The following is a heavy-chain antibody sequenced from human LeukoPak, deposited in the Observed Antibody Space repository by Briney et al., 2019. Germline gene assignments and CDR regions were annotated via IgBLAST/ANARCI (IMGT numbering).Heavy chain of an antibody. Sequence: SETLSLTCTVSGGSIIGSYWTWIRQSPGKSLEYIGYIYNTVDVNYSPSLKSRVTISIDMSGNQFSLRLNSVTAADTALYYCARSRYYDSTGYNPTYYFDSWGQGALVTVSP. D-gene: IGHD3-22*01. CDR2: IYNTVDV. CDR3: ARSRYYDSTGYNPTYYFDS. J-gene: IGHJ4*02. V-gene: IGHV4-59*01. CDR1: GGSIIGSY.